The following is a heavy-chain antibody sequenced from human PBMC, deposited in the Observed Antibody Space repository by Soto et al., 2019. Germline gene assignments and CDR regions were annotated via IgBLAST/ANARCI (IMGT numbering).Heavy chain of an antibody. Sequence: QVQLVQSGAEEKKPGASVKVSCKASGYTFTGYAMHCVRQAPGQRLEWMGWINAGNGNTKYSQKFQGRVTITRDTSESTAYMELSSLRSDDTAVYYCARAVAVPADFDYWGQGTLGTVSS. V-gene: IGHV1-3*05. CDR3: ARAVAVPADFDY. J-gene: IGHJ4*02. D-gene: IGHD6-19*01. CDR2: INAGNGNT. CDR1: GYTFTGYA.